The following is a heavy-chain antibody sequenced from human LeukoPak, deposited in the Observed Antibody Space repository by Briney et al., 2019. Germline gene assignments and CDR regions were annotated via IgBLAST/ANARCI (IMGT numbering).Heavy chain of an antibody. CDR1: GFTFSSYA. V-gene: IGHV3-30-3*01. CDR2: ISYDGSNK. D-gene: IGHD3-22*01. CDR3: ARSWPNYYDSSGFDY. Sequence: PGGSLRLSCAASGFTFSSYAMHWVRQAPGKGLEWVAVISYDGSNKYYADSVKGRFTISRDNAKNTLYLQMNSLRAEDTAVYYCARSWPNYYDSSGFDYWGQGTLVTVSS. J-gene: IGHJ4*02.